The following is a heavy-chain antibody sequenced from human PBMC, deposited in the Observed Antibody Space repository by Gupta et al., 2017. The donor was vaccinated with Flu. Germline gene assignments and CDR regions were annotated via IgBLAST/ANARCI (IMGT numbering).Heavy chain of an antibody. Sequence: SPSFQGQVTISADKSISTAYLQWSSLKASDTAMYYCARLRGGRDTVTKGGAFDYWGQGTLVTVSS. V-gene: IGHV5-51*01. D-gene: IGHD4-17*01. J-gene: IGHJ4*02. CDR3: ARLRGGRDTVTKGGAFDY.